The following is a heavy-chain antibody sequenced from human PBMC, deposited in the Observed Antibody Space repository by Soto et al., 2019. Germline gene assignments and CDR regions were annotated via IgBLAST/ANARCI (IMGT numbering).Heavy chain of an antibody. CDR2: IKSKTDGGTT. Sequence: GGSLRLSCAASGFTFSNAWMNWVRQAPGKGLEWVGRIKSKTDGGTTDYAAPVKGRFTISRDDSKNTLYLQMNSLKTEDTAVYYCTTDVSNYDSSGYFVPIYGMDVWGQGTTVTVPS. CDR1: GFTFSNAW. J-gene: IGHJ6*02. D-gene: IGHD3-22*01. CDR3: TTDVSNYDSSGYFVPIYGMDV. V-gene: IGHV3-15*07.